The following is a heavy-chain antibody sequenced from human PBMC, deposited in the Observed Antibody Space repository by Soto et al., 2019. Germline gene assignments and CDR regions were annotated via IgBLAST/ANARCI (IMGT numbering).Heavy chain of an antibody. D-gene: IGHD2-2*01. Sequence: SETLSLTCAVSGGSINSYYWSWIRQPPGKGLEWIGYIYYSGSTNYNPSLKSRVTISVDTSKNQFSLKLSSVTAADTAVYYCARSSITTQDDWFDPWGQGTLVTVSS. CDR1: GGSINSYY. CDR3: ARSSITTQDDWFDP. J-gene: IGHJ5*02. CDR2: IYYSGST. V-gene: IGHV4-59*01.